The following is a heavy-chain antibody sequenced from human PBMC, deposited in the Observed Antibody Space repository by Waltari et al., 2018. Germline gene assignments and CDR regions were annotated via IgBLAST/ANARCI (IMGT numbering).Heavy chain of an antibody. CDR2: VDPEDVET. Sequence: EVQLVQSGAEVKKPGATVKISCKVSGYTFTDYYMHWVQQAPGKGLEWMGLVDPEDVETIYAEKFQGRVTITADTSTDTAYMELSSLRSEDTAVYYCATAYYDSSGYTLPYYYGMDVWGQGTTVTVSS. CDR3: ATAYYDSSGYTLPYYYGMDV. J-gene: IGHJ6*02. V-gene: IGHV1-69-2*01. CDR1: GYTFTDYY. D-gene: IGHD3-22*01.